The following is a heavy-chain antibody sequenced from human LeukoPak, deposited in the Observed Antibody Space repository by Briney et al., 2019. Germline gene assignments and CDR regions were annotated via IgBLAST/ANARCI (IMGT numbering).Heavy chain of an antibody. CDR2: INHNSGGT. CDR1: GYTLTGYY. CDR3: ARAPFTLYCSGGRCTGYYYGMDV. D-gene: IGHD2-15*01. J-gene: IGHJ6*02. Sequence: ASVTVSCKASGYTLTGYYMHWVRQAPGQGLEWMGWINHNSGGTNYAQKFQGRVTMTRDTSISTAYMELGRLRSDDTAVYYCARAPFTLYCSGGRCTGYYYGMDVWGQGTTVTVSS. V-gene: IGHV1-2*02.